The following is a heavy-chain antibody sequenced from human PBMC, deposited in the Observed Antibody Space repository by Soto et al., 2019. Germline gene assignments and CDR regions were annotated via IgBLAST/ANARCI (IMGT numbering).Heavy chain of an antibody. D-gene: IGHD2-15*01. Sequence: ASVKVSCKASGYTFTGYYMHWVRQAPGRGLEWMGWINPNSGGTNYAQKFQGWVTMTRDTSISTAYMELSRLRSDDTAVYYCARDHNGYCSGGSCSGYYYYYTDVWGKGTTVTVSS. CDR2: INPNSGGT. V-gene: IGHV1-2*04. J-gene: IGHJ6*03. CDR3: ARDHNGYCSGGSCSGYYYYYTDV. CDR1: GYTFTGYY.